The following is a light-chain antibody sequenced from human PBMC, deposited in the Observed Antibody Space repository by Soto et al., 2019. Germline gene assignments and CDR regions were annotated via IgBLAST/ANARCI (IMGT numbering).Light chain of an antibody. CDR3: QQYYSYPRT. Sequence: AIRMTQSPSSFSASTGDRVTITCRASQGISSYLAWYQQKPGKAPKLLIYAASTLQSGVPSRFSGSGSGTDFTLTNSCLQSEDFAPYYCQQYYSYPRTFGQGTKVEIK. CDR1: QGISSY. V-gene: IGKV1-8*01. CDR2: AAS. J-gene: IGKJ1*01.